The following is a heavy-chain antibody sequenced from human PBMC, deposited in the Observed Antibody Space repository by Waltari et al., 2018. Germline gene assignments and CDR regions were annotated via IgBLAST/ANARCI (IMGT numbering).Heavy chain of an antibody. V-gene: IGHV1-69*01. Sequence: QVQLVQTGAEVKKPGSSVMVYCKASEGSFSLYSTSCVRRDPGQGLEWMGGIIPIFGTANYAQKFQGRVTITADESTSTAYMELSSLRSEDTAVYYCAEWTESDRAGGFDPWGQGTLVTVSS. CDR2: IIPIFGTA. CDR1: EGSFSLYS. CDR3: AEWTESDRAGGFDP. J-gene: IGHJ5*02. D-gene: IGHD3-3*01.